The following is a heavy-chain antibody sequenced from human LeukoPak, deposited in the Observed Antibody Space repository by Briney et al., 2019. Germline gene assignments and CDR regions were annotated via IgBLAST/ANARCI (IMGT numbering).Heavy chain of an antibody. Sequence: GGSLTLSCAASGFTFRNFVMHGVRQAPGKGLEWVSVISYDGSNKYYADSVKGRFTISRDNSKNTLYLQMNSLRSEDTALYYCARDATGDGDLESWGQGTLVTVSP. V-gene: IGHV3-30*04. CDR3: ARDATGDGDLES. D-gene: IGHD4-17*01. CDR1: GFTFRNFV. CDR2: ISYDGSNK. J-gene: IGHJ5*02.